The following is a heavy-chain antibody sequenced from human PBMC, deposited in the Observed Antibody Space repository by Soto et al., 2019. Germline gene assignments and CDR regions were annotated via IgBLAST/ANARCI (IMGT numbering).Heavy chain of an antibody. J-gene: IGHJ3*02. CDR2: ISSSGSTI. D-gene: IGHD2-15*01. Sequence: GALRLSCAASGFTFSDYYRSWIRQAPGKGLEWVSYISSSGSTIYYADSVKGRFTISRDNAKNSLYLQTNSLRAEDTAVYYCASAVLVVAATFDAFDIWGQGTMVTVSS. CDR1: GFTFSDYY. V-gene: IGHV3-11*01. CDR3: ASAVLVVAATFDAFDI.